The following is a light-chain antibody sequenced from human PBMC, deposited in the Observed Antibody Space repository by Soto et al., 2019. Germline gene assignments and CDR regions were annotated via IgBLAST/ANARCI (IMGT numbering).Light chain of an antibody. J-gene: IGKJ2*01. CDR3: QQYNNWPPA. V-gene: IGKV3-11*01. CDR1: QSVSSS. Sequence: EIVLTQSPATLSLSPGERATLSCRASQSVSSSLGWYQQKPGQPPRLLIYDASKRVTGIPARFSGSGSGTDFTLAISSLEPEDFAVYYCQQYNNWPPAFGQGTKLEIK. CDR2: DAS.